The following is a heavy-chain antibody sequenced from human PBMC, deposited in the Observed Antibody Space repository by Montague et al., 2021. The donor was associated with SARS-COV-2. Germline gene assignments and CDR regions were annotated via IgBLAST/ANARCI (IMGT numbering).Heavy chain of an antibody. D-gene: IGHD2-15*01. V-gene: IGHV3-23*01. J-gene: IGHJ4*02. CDR2: ISGSGGNT. Sequence: SLRLSCAASGFTFSSYAMSWVRQAPGKGLEWVSGISGSGGNTYYADSVKGRFTISRDNSKYTLYLQMNSLRAEDTAVYYCASLGYCSGGRCYSGDYWGQGTLVTVSS. CDR3: ASLGYCSGGRCYSGDY. CDR1: GFTFSSYA.